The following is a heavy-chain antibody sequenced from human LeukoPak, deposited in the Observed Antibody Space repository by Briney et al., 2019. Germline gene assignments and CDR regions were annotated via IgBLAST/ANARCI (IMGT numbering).Heavy chain of an antibody. CDR2: INPSGGST. J-gene: IGHJ4*02. CDR3: ARDSIGGYSYGPIPDY. Sequence: ASVKVSCKASGYTFTSYYMHWVRQAPGQGLEWMGIINPSGGSTSYAQKFQGRVTMTRDMSTSTVYMELSSLRSEDTAVYYCARDSIGGYSYGPIPDYWGQGTLVTVSS. D-gene: IGHD5-18*01. CDR1: GYTFTSYY. V-gene: IGHV1-46*01.